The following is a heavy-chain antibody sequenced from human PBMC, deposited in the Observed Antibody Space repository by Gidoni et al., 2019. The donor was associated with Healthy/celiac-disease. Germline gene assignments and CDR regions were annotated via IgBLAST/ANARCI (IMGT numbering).Heavy chain of an antibody. Sequence: QVQLVESGGGVVQPGTSLSLSCAASGFTFTSYAMHWVRQAPGKGLEWVAVISYDGSNKYYADSVKGRFTISRDNSKNTLYLQMNSLRAEDTAVYYCARDPPENYDMLTGFLYWGQGTLVTVSS. CDR1: GFTFTSYA. J-gene: IGHJ4*02. D-gene: IGHD3-9*01. CDR3: ARDPPENYDMLTGFLY. V-gene: IGHV3-30-3*01. CDR2: ISYDGSNK.